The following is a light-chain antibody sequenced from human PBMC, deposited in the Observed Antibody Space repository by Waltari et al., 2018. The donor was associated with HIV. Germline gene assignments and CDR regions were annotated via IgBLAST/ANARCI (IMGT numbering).Light chain of an antibody. CDR1: QRLVHTDGNTY. J-gene: IGKJ2*01. CDR2: NVS. CDR3: MQGTHWPPGYT. Sequence: DVVMPQSPLSLSVTLGQPASISCRSSQRLVHTDGNTYLYWFRQRPGQSPRRLIYNVSNRDSGVPDRFSGSGSGTDFTLENNRVEAEDVVIYYCMQGTHWPPGYTFGQGTKLEIK. V-gene: IGKV2-30*02.